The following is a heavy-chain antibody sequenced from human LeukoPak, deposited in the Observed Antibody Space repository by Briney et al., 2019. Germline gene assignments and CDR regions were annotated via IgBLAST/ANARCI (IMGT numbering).Heavy chain of an antibody. Sequence: PGGSLRLPCVVSGFTFSDYYMTWIRQAPGKGLEWVSYISSSGSAMHYTDSVKGRFTISRDNAKNSLYLQMNSLRGEDTALYYCARTGYCSGGRCYGSSYYYMDVWGKGTTVTVSS. V-gene: IGHV3-11*04. D-gene: IGHD2-15*01. J-gene: IGHJ6*03. CDR2: ISSSGSAM. CDR3: ARTGYCSGGRCYGSSYYYMDV. CDR1: GFTFSDYY.